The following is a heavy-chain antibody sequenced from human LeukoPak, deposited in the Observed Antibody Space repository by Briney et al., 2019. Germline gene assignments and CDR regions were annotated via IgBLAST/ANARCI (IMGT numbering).Heavy chain of an antibody. CDR1: GFTFSSYS. CDR2: ISSSSSYI. V-gene: IGHV3-21*01. CDR3: ARDGDYYDSRGDAFDI. Sequence: GGSLRLSCAASGFTFSSYSMNWVREAPGKGLEWVSSISSSSSYIYYADSVKGRFTISRDNAKNSLYLQMNSLRAEDTAVYYCARDGDYYDSRGDAFDIWGQGAMVTVSS. J-gene: IGHJ3*02. D-gene: IGHD3-22*01.